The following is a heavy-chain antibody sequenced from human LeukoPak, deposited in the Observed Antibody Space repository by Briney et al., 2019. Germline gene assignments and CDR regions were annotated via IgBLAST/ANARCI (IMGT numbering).Heavy chain of an antibody. CDR3: ARVKGETAPTIPNYYYYMDV. CDR2: VIPIFGSS. D-gene: IGHD5-12*01. CDR1: GGTFSSYT. V-gene: IGHV1-69*06. J-gene: IGHJ6*03. Sequence: EASVKVSCKASGGTFSSYTINWVRQAPGQGLEWVGGVIPIFGSSNYAPKFQGRVTITADRSTSTAYMELRSLTSEDTAVYYCARVKGETAPTIPNYYYYMDVWDKGTTVTVSS.